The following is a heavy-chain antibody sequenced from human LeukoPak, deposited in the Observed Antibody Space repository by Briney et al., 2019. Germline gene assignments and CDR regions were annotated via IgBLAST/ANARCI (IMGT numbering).Heavy chain of an antibody. CDR3: ARQGGAPRFGELLRVTKKYYFDY. J-gene: IGHJ4*02. Sequence: PSETLSLTCTVSGGSISSSSYYWGWIRQPPGKGLEWIGSIYYSGSTYYNPSLKSRVTISVDTSKNQFSLKLSSVTAADTAVYYCARQGGAPRFGELLRVTKKYYFDYWGQGTLVTVSS. CDR2: IYYSGST. V-gene: IGHV4-39*01. D-gene: IGHD3-10*01. CDR1: GGSISSSSYY.